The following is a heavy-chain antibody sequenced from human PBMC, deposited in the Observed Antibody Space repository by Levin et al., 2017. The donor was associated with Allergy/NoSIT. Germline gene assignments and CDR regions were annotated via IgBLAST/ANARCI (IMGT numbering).Heavy chain of an antibody. V-gene: IGHV3-23*01. CDR1: GFIFRSYA. CDR3: AKALYGAGCLYYYGLDV. J-gene: IGHJ6*02. Sequence: GESLKISCAASGFIFRSYAMNWVRQAPGKGLEWVSAIGGTGGSTYYADSVKGRFTISRDNSKNEVYLQMDSLRAEDTAVYYCAKALYGAGCLYYYGLDVWGQGTTVTVSS. CDR2: IGGTGGST. D-gene: IGHD4/OR15-4a*01.